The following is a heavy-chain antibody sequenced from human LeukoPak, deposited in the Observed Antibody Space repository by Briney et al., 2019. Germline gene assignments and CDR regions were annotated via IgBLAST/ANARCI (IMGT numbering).Heavy chain of an antibody. CDR2: ISYDGSNK. D-gene: IGHD3-10*01. Sequence: PARSLRLSCAASGFTFSNYAIHWVRQALGKGLEWVAVISYDGSNKYYADSVKGRFTVSRDNSKNTLYLQMNSLRAEDTAVYYCVNNLLWFGELLSAFDTWGQGTMVTVSS. J-gene: IGHJ3*02. V-gene: IGHV3-30-3*01. CDR1: GFTFSNYA. CDR3: VNNLLWFGELLSAFDT.